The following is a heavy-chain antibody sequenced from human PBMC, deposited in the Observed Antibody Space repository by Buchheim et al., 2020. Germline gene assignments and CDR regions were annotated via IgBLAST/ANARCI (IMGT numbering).Heavy chain of an antibody. CDR2: ISSSGSTI. D-gene: IGHD3-3*01. CDR1: GFTFSSYE. Sequence: EVQLVESEGGLVQPGESLRLSCAASGFTFSSYEMNWVRQAPGKGLEWVSYISSSGSTIYYADSVKGRFTISRDNAKNSLYLQMNSLRAEDTAVYYCARDRKIWSGYYTDFYYYGMDVWGQGTT. CDR3: ARDRKIWSGYYTDFYYYGMDV. J-gene: IGHJ6*02. V-gene: IGHV3-48*03.